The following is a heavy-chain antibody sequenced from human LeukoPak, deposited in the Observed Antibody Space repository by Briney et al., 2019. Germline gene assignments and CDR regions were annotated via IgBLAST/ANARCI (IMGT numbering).Heavy chain of an antibody. CDR3: ATYFYGEYGSYYFDY. Sequence: SETLSLTCAVSGALITNSHWRSWARQPPGKGLEWIGEIYHSGTTNYNPSLKSRVTMSVDKSKNQFSLKLSSVTAADTAVYYCATYFYGEYGSYYFDYWGQGTLVTVSS. CDR1: GALITNSHW. D-gene: IGHD4-17*01. J-gene: IGHJ4*02. V-gene: IGHV4-4*02. CDR2: IYHSGTT.